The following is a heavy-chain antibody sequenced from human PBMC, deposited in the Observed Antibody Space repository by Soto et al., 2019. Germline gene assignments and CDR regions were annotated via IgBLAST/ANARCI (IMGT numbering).Heavy chain of an antibody. CDR1: GYSFTSYW. Sequence: PGESLKISCKGSGYSFTSYWIGWVRQMPGKGLEWMGIIYPGDSDTRYSPSFQGQVTISADKSISTAYLQWSSLKASDTAMYYCARTLYYDFWSGYPNSFDYWGQGTLVTVSS. CDR2: IYPGDSDT. V-gene: IGHV5-51*01. CDR3: ARTLYYDFWSGYPNSFDY. J-gene: IGHJ4*02. D-gene: IGHD3-3*01.